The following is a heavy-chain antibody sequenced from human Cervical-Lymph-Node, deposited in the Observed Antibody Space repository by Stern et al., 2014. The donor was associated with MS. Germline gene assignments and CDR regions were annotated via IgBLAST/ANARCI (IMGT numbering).Heavy chain of an antibody. CDR2: ICPVFETT. CDR3: ARGGGLVGYFDY. J-gene: IGHJ4*02. Sequence: QVQLVQSGAEVKKPGSSVKVSCKASGDTFSSYAINWGRQVPGQGLEWMGGICPVFETTNYAQKFQGRVQITADKSTNTAYMELMTLRSEDTAVYYCARGGGLVGYFDYWGQGTLVSVSS. V-gene: IGHV1-69*06. CDR1: GDTFSSYA. D-gene: IGHD1-26*01.